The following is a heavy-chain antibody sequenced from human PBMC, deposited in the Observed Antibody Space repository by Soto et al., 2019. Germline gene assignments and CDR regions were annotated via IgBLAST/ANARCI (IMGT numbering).Heavy chain of an antibody. D-gene: IGHD6-13*01. J-gene: IGHJ5*02. Sequence: EVQLLDSGGGLVQPGGSLRLSCAASGFSFSSYAMNWVRQAPGKGLEWVSSISGSAGSTYYADSVKGRFTISRDNSKNTLYLQMSSLRAEDTAVYYCAKEEYSSSPSGWFDPWGQGTLVTVSS. CDR1: GFSFSSYA. V-gene: IGHV3-23*01. CDR2: ISGSAGST. CDR3: AKEEYSSSPSGWFDP.